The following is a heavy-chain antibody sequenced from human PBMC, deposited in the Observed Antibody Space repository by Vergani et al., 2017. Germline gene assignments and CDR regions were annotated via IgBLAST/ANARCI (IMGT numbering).Heavy chain of an antibody. Sequence: QVQLQESGPGLVKPSETLSLTCTVSGGSISSYYWSWIRQPPGKGLEWIGYIYTSGSTNYNPSLKSRVTISVDTSKNQFSLKLSSVTAADTAVYYCARASNRYNEHYYYGMDVWGQGTTVTVSS. CDR1: GGSISSYY. V-gene: IGHV4-4*09. D-gene: IGHD5-24*01. CDR2: IYTSGST. J-gene: IGHJ6*02. CDR3: ARASNRYNEHYYYGMDV.